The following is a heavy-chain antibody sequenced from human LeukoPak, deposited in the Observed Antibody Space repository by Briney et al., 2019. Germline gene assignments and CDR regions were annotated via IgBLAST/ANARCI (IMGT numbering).Heavy chain of an antibody. V-gene: IGHV3-7*01. CDR2: IKEDGSEE. J-gene: IGHJ4*02. CDR1: GFTFSSYW. Sequence: GESLRLSCEASGFTFSSYWMNWVRQAPGKELEWVTNIKEDGSEEYYVDSVKGRFIISRDNAKKSLFLQMNSLRAEDTAVYYCAASAAGLDYWGQGTLVTVSS. CDR3: AASAAGLDY. D-gene: IGHD6-13*01.